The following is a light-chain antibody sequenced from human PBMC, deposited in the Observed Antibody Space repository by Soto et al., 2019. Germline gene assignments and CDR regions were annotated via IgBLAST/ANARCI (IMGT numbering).Light chain of an antibody. CDR1: QSVGSD. J-gene: IGKJ1*01. CDR2: GAS. CDR3: QQYNTWRT. Sequence: EIVMTQSPATLSVSPGERATLSCRASQSVGSDLAWYQQKPGQAPRLLIYGASSRATGIPARFSGSGSGTEFTLTISSLQSEDFAVYYCQQYNTWRTFGQGTKVDIK. V-gene: IGKV3D-15*01.